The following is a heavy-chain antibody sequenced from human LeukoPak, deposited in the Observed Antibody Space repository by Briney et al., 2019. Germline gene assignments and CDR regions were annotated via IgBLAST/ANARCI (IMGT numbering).Heavy chain of an antibody. Sequence: PSETLSLTCTVSGDSISSNDYYWSWIRRHPGKGLEWIGYIYYSGSTYYNPSLKSRVTISVDTSKNQFSLKLSSVTAADTAVYYCARGRRRYGKYSSGWYHNDAFDIWGQGTMVTVSS. V-gene: IGHV4-31*03. CDR3: ARGRRRYGKYSSGWYHNDAFDI. CDR1: GDSISSNDYY. D-gene: IGHD6-19*01. CDR2: IYYSGST. J-gene: IGHJ3*02.